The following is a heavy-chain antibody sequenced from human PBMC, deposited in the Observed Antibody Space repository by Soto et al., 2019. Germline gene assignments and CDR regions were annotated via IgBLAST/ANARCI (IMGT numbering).Heavy chain of an antibody. J-gene: IGHJ4*01. CDR1: GGSISSWY. V-gene: IGHV4-59*04. CDR3: ARHDGFSSGWIFDY. CDR2: IYSNGNT. Sequence: SETLSLTCTVSGGSISSWYWSWIRQPPGKSLEWIGYIYSNGNTYSNPSLKSRVTISVDTSNNQLSLKLRSVTAADTAVYYCARHDGFSSGWIFDYWGHGTLVTVSS. D-gene: IGHD6-19*01.